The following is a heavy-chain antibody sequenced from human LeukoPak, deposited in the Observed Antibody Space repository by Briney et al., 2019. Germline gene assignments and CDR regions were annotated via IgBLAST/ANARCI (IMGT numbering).Heavy chain of an antibody. J-gene: IGHJ6*03. Sequence: SETLSLTCTVSGGSISSSNYYWGWIRQPPGKGLEWIGTIYHSGSTYYNPSLKSRISISVDTSKNQFSLKLRSVTAADTAVYYCARVYYYYYYMDVWGKGTTVTVSS. CDR3: ARVYYYYYYMDV. V-gene: IGHV4-39*01. CDR2: IYHSGST. CDR1: GGSISSSNYY.